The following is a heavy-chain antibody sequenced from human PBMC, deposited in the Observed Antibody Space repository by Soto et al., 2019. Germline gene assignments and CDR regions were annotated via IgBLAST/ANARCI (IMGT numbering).Heavy chain of an antibody. V-gene: IGHV4-39*01. Sequence: PSETLSLTCTVSGGSISSTGYYWGWIRQPPGRGLEWIVSIYYSGNTYYNPSLKSRVTISVATSKNQVSLKLSSVTAADTAVYYCASSTLSLRLGDLSLSGIPDWFDPWGQGTLVTVSS. J-gene: IGHJ5*02. CDR3: ASSTLSLRLGDLSLSGIPDWFDP. D-gene: IGHD3-16*02. CDR2: IYYSGNT. CDR1: GGSISSTGYY.